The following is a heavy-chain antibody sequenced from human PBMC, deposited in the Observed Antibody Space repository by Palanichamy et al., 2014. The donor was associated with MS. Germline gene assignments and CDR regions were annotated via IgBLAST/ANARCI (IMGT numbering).Heavy chain of an antibody. J-gene: IGHJ1*01. CDR3: ATDRAAYFRH. CDR2: IIPILGLA. Sequence: QVQLVQSGAEVKKPGSSVKVSCKASGGTFSRNTFNWVRQAPGQGLEWMGRIIPILGLASYTQRFQGRVTISADKSTSTAYMELNSLTSDDTAVYYCATDRAAYFRHWGQGTLVTVSS. CDR1: GGTFSRNT. D-gene: IGHD6-13*01. V-gene: IGHV1-69*08.